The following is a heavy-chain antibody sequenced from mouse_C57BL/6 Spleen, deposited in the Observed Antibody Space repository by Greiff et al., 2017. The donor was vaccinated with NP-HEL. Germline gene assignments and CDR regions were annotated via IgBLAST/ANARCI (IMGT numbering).Heavy chain of an antibody. CDR3: ARSDYYGSSPAWFAY. D-gene: IGHD1-1*01. Sequence: VKLVESGAELMKPGASVKLSCKATGYTFTGYWIEWVKQRPGHGLEWIGEILPGSGSTNYNEKFKGKATFTADTSSNPAYMQLSSLTTEDSAIYYCARSDYYGSSPAWFAYWGQGTLVTVSA. CDR1: GYTFTGYW. J-gene: IGHJ3*01. V-gene: IGHV1-9*01. CDR2: ILPGSGST.